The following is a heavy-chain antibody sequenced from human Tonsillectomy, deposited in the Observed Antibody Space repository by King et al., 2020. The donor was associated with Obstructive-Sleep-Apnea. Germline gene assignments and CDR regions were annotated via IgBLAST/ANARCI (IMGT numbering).Heavy chain of an antibody. J-gene: IGHJ4*02. CDR3: ARAHAYSDYTFDY. CDR2: INHSVST. D-gene: IGHD4-11*01. CDR1: GGSLSDYY. Sequence: VQLQQWGAGLLKPSETLSLTCVVSGGSLSDYYWSWIRQPPGKGLEWIGDINHSVSTNYNPSLKSRLTISIDTSENQFSLRLSSVTAADTAVYYCARAHAYSDYTFDYWGQGTLVTVSS. V-gene: IGHV4-34*01.